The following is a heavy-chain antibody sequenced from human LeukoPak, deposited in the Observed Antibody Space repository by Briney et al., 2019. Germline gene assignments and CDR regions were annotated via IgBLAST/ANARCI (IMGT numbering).Heavy chain of an antibody. Sequence: SETLSLTCSVSGYSISSAYYWGWIRQPPGKGLEGIGTFHYSGSTSYNPSLKSRVTISVDTSKNQFSLKLSSVTAADTAVYYCARDGLLGYFDYWGQGTLVTVSS. J-gene: IGHJ4*02. V-gene: IGHV4-38-2*02. CDR1: GYSISSAYY. CDR3: ARDGLLGYFDY. CDR2: FHYSGST. D-gene: IGHD2-15*01.